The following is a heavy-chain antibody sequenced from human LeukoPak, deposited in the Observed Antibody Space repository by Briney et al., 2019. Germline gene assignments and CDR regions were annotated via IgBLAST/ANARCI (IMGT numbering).Heavy chain of an antibody. CDR3: ARRNYYGSELLAFDI. Sequence: GESLKISCXGSGYSFTSYWIGWVRQMAGKGLEWMGIIYPGDSDTRYSPSFQGQVTISADKSISTAYLQWSSLKASDTAMYYCARRNYYGSELLAFDIWGQGTMVTVSS. D-gene: IGHD3-22*01. V-gene: IGHV5-51*01. CDR1: GYSFTSYW. J-gene: IGHJ3*02. CDR2: IYPGDSDT.